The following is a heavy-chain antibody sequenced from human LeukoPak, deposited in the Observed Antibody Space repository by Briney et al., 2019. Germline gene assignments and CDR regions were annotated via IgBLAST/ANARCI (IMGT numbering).Heavy chain of an antibody. CDR1: GFTFSNAW. V-gene: IGHV3-15*01. CDR3: TSYYYGSENYYDY. J-gene: IGHJ4*02. Sequence: SGGSLRLSCAASGFTFSNAWMSWVRQAPGKGLEWVGRIKSKTDGGTRDYAAPAKGRFTISRDDSENTLDLQMNSLKTEDKAVYYCTSYYYGSENYYDYWAQGTLVTVSS. CDR2: IKSKTDGGTR. D-gene: IGHD3-10*01.